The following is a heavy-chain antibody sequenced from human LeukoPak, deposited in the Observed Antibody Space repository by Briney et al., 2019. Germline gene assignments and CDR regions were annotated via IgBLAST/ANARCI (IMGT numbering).Heavy chain of an antibody. V-gene: IGHV3-21*01. CDR1: GFTFSSYS. Sequence: GGSLRLSCAASGFTFSSYSMNWVRQAPGKGLEWVSSISSSSSYIYYADSVKGRFTISRDNAKNSLYLQMNSLRAEDTAVYYCARGIRLGAFDIWGQGTMVTVSS. J-gene: IGHJ3*02. CDR3: ARGIRLGAFDI. CDR2: ISSSSSYI. D-gene: IGHD3-10*01.